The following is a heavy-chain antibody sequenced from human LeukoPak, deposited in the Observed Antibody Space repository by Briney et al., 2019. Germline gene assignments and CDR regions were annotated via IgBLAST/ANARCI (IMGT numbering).Heavy chain of an antibody. D-gene: IGHD3-9*01. CDR1: GYTFTSYD. CDR3: ARAAPLTGDWFDP. Sequence: GASVKVSCKASGYTFTSYDINWVRQATGQGLEWMGWMNPNSGNTGCAQKFQGRVTMTRNTSISTAYMELSSLRSEDTAVYYCARAAPLTGDWFDPWGQGTLVTVSS. CDR2: MNPNSGNT. V-gene: IGHV1-8*01. J-gene: IGHJ5*02.